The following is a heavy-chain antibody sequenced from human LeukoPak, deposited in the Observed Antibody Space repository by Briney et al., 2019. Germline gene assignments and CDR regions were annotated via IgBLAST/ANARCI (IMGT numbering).Heavy chain of an antibody. D-gene: IGHD3-3*01. CDR1: GYTFTGYY. CDR3: ARDSSTGISLLRFLEWSNPFFYYYYMDV. V-gene: IGHV1-69*06. Sequence: GASVKVSCKASGYTFTGYYMHWVRQAPGQGLEWMGGIIPIFGTANYAQKFQGRVTITADKSTSTAYMELSSLRSEDTAVYYCARDSSTGISLLRFLEWSNPFFYYYYMDVWGKGTTVTVSS. CDR2: IIPIFGTA. J-gene: IGHJ6*03.